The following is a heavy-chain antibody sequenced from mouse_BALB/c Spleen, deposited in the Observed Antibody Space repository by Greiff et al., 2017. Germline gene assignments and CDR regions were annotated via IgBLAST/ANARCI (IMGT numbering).Heavy chain of an antibody. D-gene: IGHD1-1*01. J-gene: IGHJ4*01. V-gene: IGHV2-9*02. CDR1: GFSLTSYG. CDR3: ARGDYYYGSSYPYYAMDY. CDR2: IWAGGST. Sequence: VQLQQSGPGLVAPSQSLSITCTVSGFSLTSYGVHWVRQPPGKGLEWLGVIWAGGSTNYNSALMSRLSISKDNSKSQVFLKMNSLQTDDTAMYYCARGDYYYGSSYPYYAMDYWGQGTSVTVSS.